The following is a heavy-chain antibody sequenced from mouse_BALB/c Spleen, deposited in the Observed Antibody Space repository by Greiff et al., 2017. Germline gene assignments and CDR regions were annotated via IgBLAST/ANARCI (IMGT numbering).Heavy chain of an antibody. Sequence: VQLQQSGAELVKPGASVKLSCTASGFNIKDTYMHWVKQRPEQGLEWIGRIDPANGNTKYDPKFQGKATITADTSSNTAYLQLSSLTSEDTAVYYCARGGPYYYGSPFAYWGQGTLVTVSA. D-gene: IGHD1-1*01. CDR2: IDPANGNT. J-gene: IGHJ3*01. CDR3: ARGGPYYYGSPFAY. V-gene: IGHV14-3*02. CDR1: GFNIKDTY.